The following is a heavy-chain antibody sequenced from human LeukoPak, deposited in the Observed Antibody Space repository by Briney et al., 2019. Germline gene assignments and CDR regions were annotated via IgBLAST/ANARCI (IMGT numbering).Heavy chain of an antibody. Sequence: ASVKVSCKASGYTFSSYYMHWVRQAPGQGLEWMGIINPRGGSSTYAQKFQGRVTMTSDTSTRTVYMELSSLRSEDTAMYYCARDPTVITSSRITIFGVAKSPHNWFDPWGQGTLVTVSS. CDR1: GYTFSSYY. D-gene: IGHD3-3*01. CDR3: ARDPTVITSSRITIFGVAKSPHNWFDP. V-gene: IGHV1-46*01. CDR2: INPRGGSS. J-gene: IGHJ5*02.